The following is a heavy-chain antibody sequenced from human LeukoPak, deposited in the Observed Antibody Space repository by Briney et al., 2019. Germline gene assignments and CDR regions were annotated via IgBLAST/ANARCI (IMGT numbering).Heavy chain of an antibody. V-gene: IGHV4-59*08. CDR1: GGSISSINSNY. Sequence: SETLSLTCTVSGGSISSINSNYCSWIRQPPGKGLEWIGYIYNSGSTNYNPSLKSRVTISFDTSKNQFSLKLSSVTAADTAVYYCARQAGGNSGPFDYWGQGTVVTVSS. J-gene: IGHJ4*02. CDR2: IYNSGST. D-gene: IGHD4-23*01. CDR3: ARQAGGNSGPFDY.